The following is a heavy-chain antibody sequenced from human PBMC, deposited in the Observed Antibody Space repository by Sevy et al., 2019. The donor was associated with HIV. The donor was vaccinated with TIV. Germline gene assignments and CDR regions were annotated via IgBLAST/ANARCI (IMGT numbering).Heavy chain of an antibody. Sequence: GESLKISCAASGFTFSSYGMHWVRQAPGKGLEWVAFIRYDGSNKYYADSVKGRFTISRDNSKNTLYLQMNSLRAEDTAVYYCAKELPSITIFGVVLDYFDYWGQGTLVTVSS. J-gene: IGHJ4*02. V-gene: IGHV3-30*02. D-gene: IGHD3-3*01. CDR3: AKELPSITIFGVVLDYFDY. CDR2: IRYDGSNK. CDR1: GFTFSSYG.